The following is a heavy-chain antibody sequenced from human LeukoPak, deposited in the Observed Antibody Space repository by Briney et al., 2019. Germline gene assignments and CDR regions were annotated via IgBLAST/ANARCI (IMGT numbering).Heavy chain of an antibody. J-gene: IGHJ4*02. V-gene: IGHV4-39*01. CDR3: ARHEGLTYYFNY. CDR1: GVSISSNNYY. CDR2: ISSSGST. D-gene: IGHD3-16*01. Sequence: PSETLSLICTVSGVSISSNNYYWGWIRQSPGKGLEWIGDISSSGSTYYSPSLKSRVIISVDTSKNQFSLRLNSVTAADTAVYYCARHEGLTYYFNYWGQGTLVTVSS.